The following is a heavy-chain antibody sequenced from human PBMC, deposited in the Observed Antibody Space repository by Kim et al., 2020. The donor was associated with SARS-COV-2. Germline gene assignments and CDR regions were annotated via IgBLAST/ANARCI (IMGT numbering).Heavy chain of an antibody. V-gene: IGHV4-59*01. CDR3: AKSPAGYCSSTSCYGNWFDP. CDR2: IYYSGGT. Sequence: SETLSLTCTVSGGSISSYYWSWIRQPPGKGLEWIGYIYYSGGTNYNPSLKSRVPISVDTSKNQFSLKLSSVTAAETAVYYCAKSPAGYCSSTSCYGNWFDPWGQGTLVTVSS. D-gene: IGHD2-2*01. CDR1: GGSISSYY. J-gene: IGHJ5*02.